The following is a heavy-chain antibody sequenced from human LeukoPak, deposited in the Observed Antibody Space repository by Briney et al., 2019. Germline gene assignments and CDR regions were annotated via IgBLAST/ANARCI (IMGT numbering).Heavy chain of an antibody. CDR1: GFTFSSYA. Sequence: PGGSLRLSCAASGFTFSSYAMHWVRQAPGKGLEWVAVISYDGSNKYYADSVKGRFTISRDNSKNTVYLQMNSLRAEDTAVYYCARPPLIVPGTFDYWGQGTLVTVSS. CDR3: ARPPLIVPGTFDY. D-gene: IGHD2-2*01. J-gene: IGHJ4*02. CDR2: ISYDGSNK. V-gene: IGHV3-30-3*01.